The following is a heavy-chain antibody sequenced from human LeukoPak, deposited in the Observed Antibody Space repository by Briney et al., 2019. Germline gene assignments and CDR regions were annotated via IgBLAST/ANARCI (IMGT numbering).Heavy chain of an antibody. V-gene: IGHV3-11*04. Sequence: GGSLRLSCAASGFTFSDCYMSWIRQAPGKGLEWVSYISSSGSTIYYADSVKGRFTISRDNAKNSLYLQMNSLRAEDTAVYYCASDYYDSSGYYSLDYWGQGTLVTVSS. CDR2: ISSSGSTI. CDR3: ASDYYDSSGYYSLDY. CDR1: GFTFSDCY. D-gene: IGHD3-22*01. J-gene: IGHJ4*02.